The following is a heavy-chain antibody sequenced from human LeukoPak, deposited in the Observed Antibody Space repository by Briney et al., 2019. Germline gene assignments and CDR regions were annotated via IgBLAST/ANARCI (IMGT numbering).Heavy chain of an antibody. V-gene: IGHV3-30-3*01. CDR3: ARGDYGFDY. Sequence: GGSLRLSCAASGFTFSSYAMRWVRQAPGKGLEWVAVISYDGSNKYYADSVKGRFTISRDNSKNTLYLQMNSLRAEDTAVYYCARGDYGFDYWGQGTLVTVSS. D-gene: IGHD4-17*01. CDR2: ISYDGSNK. CDR1: GFTFSSYA. J-gene: IGHJ4*02.